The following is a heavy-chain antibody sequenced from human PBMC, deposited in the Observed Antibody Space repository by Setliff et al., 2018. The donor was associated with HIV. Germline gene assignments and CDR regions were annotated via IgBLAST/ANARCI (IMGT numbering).Heavy chain of an antibody. V-gene: IGHV4-59*12. CDR3: ARGRDAIDLENWYFDL. D-gene: IGHD3-3*01. Sequence: SETLSLTCTVSGGSISSYYWSWIRQPPGEGLEWIGYIFYSGSTNYNPSLKSRVTISLDTSKNQFSLKLSSVTAADTAVDYCARGRDAIDLENWYFDLWGRGTLVTVSS. CDR2: IFYSGST. J-gene: IGHJ2*01. CDR1: GGSISSYY.